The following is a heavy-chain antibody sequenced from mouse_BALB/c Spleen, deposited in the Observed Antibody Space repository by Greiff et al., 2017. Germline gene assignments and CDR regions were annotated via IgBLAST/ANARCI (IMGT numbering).Heavy chain of an antibody. CDR2: ISSGSSTI. V-gene: IGHV5-17*02. CDR1: GFTFSSFG. D-gene: IGHD1-1*01. Sequence: EVNLVESGGGLVQPGGSRKLSCAASGFTFSSFGMHWVRQAPEKGLEWVAYISSGSSTIYYADTVKGRFTISRDNPKNTLFLQMTSLRSEDTAMYYCARGEDYYGKGAMDYWGQGTSVTVSS. CDR3: ARGEDYYGKGAMDY. J-gene: IGHJ4*01.